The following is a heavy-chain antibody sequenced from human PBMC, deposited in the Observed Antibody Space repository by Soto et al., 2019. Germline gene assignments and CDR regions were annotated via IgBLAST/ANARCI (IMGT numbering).Heavy chain of an antibody. D-gene: IGHD3-10*01. CDR2: ISSSSTI. CDR1: GFTFSSYS. J-gene: IGHJ4*02. Sequence: GGSLRLSCAASGFTFSSYSMNWVRQAPGKGLEWVSYISSSSTIYYADSVKGRFTISRDNAKNSLYLQMNSLRDEDTAVYYCARDLWFGELLPYYFDYWGQGTLVTVSS. CDR3: ARDLWFGELLPYYFDY. V-gene: IGHV3-48*02.